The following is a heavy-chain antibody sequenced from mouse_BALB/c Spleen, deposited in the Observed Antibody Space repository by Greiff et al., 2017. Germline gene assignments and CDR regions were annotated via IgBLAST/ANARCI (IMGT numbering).Heavy chain of an antibody. CDR3: AEGDYGWFAY. CDR2: IDPSDSET. D-gene: IGHD1-1*01. V-gene: IGHV1-74*01. CDR1: GYSFTSYW. Sequence: QVQLQQSGPQLVRPGASVKISCKASGYSFTSYWMHWVKQRPGQGLEWIGMIDPSDSETRLNQKFKDKATLTVDKSSSTAYMQLSSPTSEDSAVYYCAEGDYGWFAYWGQGTLVTVSA. J-gene: IGHJ3*01.